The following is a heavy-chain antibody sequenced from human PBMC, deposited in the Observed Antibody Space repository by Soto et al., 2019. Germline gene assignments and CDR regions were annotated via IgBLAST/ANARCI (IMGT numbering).Heavy chain of an antibody. CDR3: ARALIVEQWLDRKIAYYYYGMDV. Sequence: GGSLRLSCAASGFTFSSYAMHWVRQAPGKGLEWVAVISYDGSNKYYADSVKGRFTISRDNSKNTLYLQMNSLRAEDTAVYYCARALIVEQWLDRKIAYYYYGMDVWGQGTTVTVSS. CDR2: ISYDGSNK. D-gene: IGHD6-19*01. CDR1: GFTFSSYA. J-gene: IGHJ6*02. V-gene: IGHV3-30-3*01.